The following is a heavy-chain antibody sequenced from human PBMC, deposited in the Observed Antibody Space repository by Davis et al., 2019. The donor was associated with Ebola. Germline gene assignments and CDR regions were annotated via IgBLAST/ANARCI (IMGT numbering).Heavy chain of an antibody. CDR3: ARGAAPDY. D-gene: IGHD2-15*01. J-gene: IGHJ4*02. Sequence: PGGSLRLSCTVSGGSISSYYWSWIRQPAGKGLEWIGRIYTSGSTNYNPSLKTRVTMSVDTSKNQFSLRLSSVTAADTAVYYCARGAAPDYWGQGTLVTVSS. CDR1: GGSISSYY. CDR2: IYTSGST. V-gene: IGHV4-4*07.